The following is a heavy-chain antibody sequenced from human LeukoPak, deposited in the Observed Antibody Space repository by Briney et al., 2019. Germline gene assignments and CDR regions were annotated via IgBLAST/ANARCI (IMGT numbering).Heavy chain of an antibody. CDR2: IYYSGST. D-gene: IGHD3/OR15-3a*01. J-gene: IGHJ4*02. CDR3: ARQTGSGLFILP. V-gene: IGHV4-39*01. CDR1: GGSISSSSYY. Sequence: SETLSLTCTVSGGSISSSSYYWGWIRQPPGKGLEWIGSIYYSGSTYYNPSLKSQASISIDTSKNQFSLKLTSVTAADTAVYYCARQTGSGLFILPGGQGTLVTVSS.